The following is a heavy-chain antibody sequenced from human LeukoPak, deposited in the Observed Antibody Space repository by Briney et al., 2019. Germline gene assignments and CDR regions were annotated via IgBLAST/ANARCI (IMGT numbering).Heavy chain of an antibody. Sequence: SETLSLTCTVSGGSISSSSYYWGWIRQPPGKGLEWIGSIYYSGNTYYNASLKSQVSISIDTSKNQFSLRLTSVTAADTAVYYCARGYYYGLDVWGKGTTVIVSS. CDR2: IYYSGNT. J-gene: IGHJ6*04. D-gene: IGHD6-13*01. CDR3: ARGYYYGLDV. V-gene: IGHV4-39*01. CDR1: GGSISSSSYY.